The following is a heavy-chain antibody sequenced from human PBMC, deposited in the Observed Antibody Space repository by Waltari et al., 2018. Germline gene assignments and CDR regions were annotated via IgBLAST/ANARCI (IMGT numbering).Heavy chain of an antibody. Sequence: QVQLVQSGAEVKKPGASVKISCKASGYTCPSYAINWVRQATGQGLEWMGLMNPNSGNKGYAQKFQGRCTRTRNTSISTAYMELSSLRSEDTAVYYFATRGYSGYDGEDFYYWGQGTLVTVSS. J-gene: IGHJ4*02. V-gene: IGHV1-8*01. CDR3: ATRGYSGYDGEDFYY. D-gene: IGHD5-12*01. CDR1: GYTCPSYA. CDR2: MNPNSGNK.